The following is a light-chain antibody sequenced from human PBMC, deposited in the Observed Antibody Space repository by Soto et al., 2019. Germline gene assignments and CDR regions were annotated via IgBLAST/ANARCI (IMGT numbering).Light chain of an antibody. CDR3: QQRSNWPPYT. J-gene: IGKJ2*01. CDR1: QGITNY. V-gene: IGKV1-27*01. CDR2: AAS. Sequence: DIQMTQSPSSLSASVGDRVTITCRASQGITNYLAWYQRKPGKVPKLLIYAASTLQSGVPSRFSGSGSGTDFTLTISSLEPEDFAVYYCQQRSNWPPYTFGQGTKLEIK.